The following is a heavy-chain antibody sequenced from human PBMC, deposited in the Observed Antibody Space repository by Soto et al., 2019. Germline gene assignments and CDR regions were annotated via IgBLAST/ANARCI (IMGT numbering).Heavy chain of an antibody. J-gene: IGHJ4*02. CDR3: ARSYSGFVFAMDY. CDR1: SGSISRSSYD. V-gene: IGHV4-39*01. D-gene: IGHD6-19*01. CDR2: IDYSGSS. Sequence: QLQLQESGPGLVKPSETLSLTCTVSSGSISRSSYDWGWIRQPPGKGLEWIGSIDYSGSSHYNPSLKSRVTISGDTSKNQVSLELTSVTAADTAVYYCARSYSGFVFAMDYWGQGTLVTVS.